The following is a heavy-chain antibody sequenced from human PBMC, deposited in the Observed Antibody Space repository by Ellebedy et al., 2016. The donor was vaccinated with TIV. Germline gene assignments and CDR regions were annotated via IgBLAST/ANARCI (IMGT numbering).Heavy chain of an antibody. V-gene: IGHV3-30*03. Sequence: PGGSLRLSCAASGFTFSRFAMHWVRQAPGKGLEWVAIISNDGSNKFYGDSVKGRFTISRDNSKNTLYLQMNSLRAEDTAVYYCARDLDKSSGWYGGAAYWGQGTLVTVSS. CDR2: ISNDGSNK. CDR1: GFTFSRFA. J-gene: IGHJ4*02. D-gene: IGHD6-19*01. CDR3: ARDLDKSSGWYGGAAY.